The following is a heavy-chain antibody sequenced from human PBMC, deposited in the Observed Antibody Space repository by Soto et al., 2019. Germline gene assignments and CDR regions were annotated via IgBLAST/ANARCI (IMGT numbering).Heavy chain of an antibody. CDR2: INGNGGKT. CDR1: GFTFNGYA. CDR3: AREWDY. J-gene: IGHJ4*02. V-gene: IGHV3-23*01. Sequence: EVQLLESGGGLVQPGGSLRLSCAASGFTFNGYAMNWVRQAPGKGLEWVSTINGNGGKTYYADSVKGRFTISRDTSTNTLHLQMNSLRADDTAVYYCAREWDYWGQGTLLIVSS.